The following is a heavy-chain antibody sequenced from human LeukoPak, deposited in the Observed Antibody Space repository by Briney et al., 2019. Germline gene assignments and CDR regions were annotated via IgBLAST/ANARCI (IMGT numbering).Heavy chain of an antibody. J-gene: IGHJ5*02. CDR3: ARDPFLDYYGSGTPTGFFDP. CDR2: ISSSSSYI. D-gene: IGHD3-10*01. Sequence: GGSLRLSCAASGFTFSSYSMNWVRQAPGKGLEWVSSISSSSSYIYYADSVKGRFTISRDNAKNSLYLQMNSLRAEDTAVYYCARDPFLDYYGSGTPTGFFDPWGQGTLVTVSS. CDR1: GFTFSSYS. V-gene: IGHV3-21*01.